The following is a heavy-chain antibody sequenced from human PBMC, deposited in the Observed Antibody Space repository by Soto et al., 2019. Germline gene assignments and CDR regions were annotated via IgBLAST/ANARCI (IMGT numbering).Heavy chain of an antibody. J-gene: IGHJ5*02. D-gene: IGHD6-13*01. CDR2: IYYSGST. CDR1: GGSISSGNYY. CDR3: ASGFSDSSTFLEP. Sequence: QVQLQESGPGLVKPSQTLSLTCTVSGGSISSGNYYWSWIRQHPGKGLEWIGYIYYSGSTSYNPSLTKRVTXSXEXXKNHFSLKLRSVTAADTAVYYCASGFSDSSTFLEPWGQGTLVTVSS. V-gene: IGHV4-31*03.